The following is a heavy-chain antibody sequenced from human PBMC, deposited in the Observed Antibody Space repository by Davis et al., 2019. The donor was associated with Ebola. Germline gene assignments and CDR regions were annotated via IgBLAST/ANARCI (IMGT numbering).Heavy chain of an antibody. CDR1: GGSIRSYY. J-gene: IGHJ5*02. V-gene: IGHV4-59*01. Sequence: SETLSLTCTVSGGSIRSYYWSWIRQPPGKGLEWIGSVYDSGSTDYNPSLKSRVTISVDTSKNQFSLKLSSVSAADTALYYCARVQMTALTTRFDPWGQGILVTVSS. CDR3: ARVQMTALTTRFDP. D-gene: IGHD4-11*01. CDR2: VYDSGST.